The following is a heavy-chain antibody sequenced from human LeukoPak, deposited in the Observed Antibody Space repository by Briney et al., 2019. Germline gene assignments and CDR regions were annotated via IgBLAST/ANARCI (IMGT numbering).Heavy chain of an antibody. Sequence: GGSLRLSCAASGFTFSTYDMNWVRQAPGKGLEWVSYISSSSSTIYYADSVEGRFTISRDNAKNSLYLQMNSLRAEDTAVYYCARDWSAAADYWGQGTLVTVSS. CDR2: ISSSSSTI. V-gene: IGHV3-48*01. CDR1: GFTFSTYD. J-gene: IGHJ4*02. CDR3: ARDWSAAADY. D-gene: IGHD6-13*01.